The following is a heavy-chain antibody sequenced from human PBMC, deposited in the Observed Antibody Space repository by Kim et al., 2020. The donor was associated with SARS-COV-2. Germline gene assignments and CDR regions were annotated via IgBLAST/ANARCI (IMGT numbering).Heavy chain of an antibody. CDR1: GGSFSGYY. Sequence: SETLSLTCAVYGGSFSGYYWSWIRQPPGKGLEWIGEINHSGSTNYNPSLKSRVTISVDTSKNQFSLKLSSVTAADTAVYYCARGTTVTTFRDADYYYYYG. CDR3: ARGTTVTTFRDADYYYYYG. D-gene: IGHD4-17*01. V-gene: IGHV4-34*01. J-gene: IGHJ6*01. CDR2: INHSGST.